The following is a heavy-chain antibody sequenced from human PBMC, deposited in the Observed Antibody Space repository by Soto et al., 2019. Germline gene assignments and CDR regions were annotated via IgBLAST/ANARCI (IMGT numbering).Heavy chain of an antibody. J-gene: IGHJ6*02. Sequence: ASVKVSCKASGYTFTSYYMHWVRQAPGQGLEWMGIINPSGGSTSYAQKFQGRVTMTRDTSTSTVYMELSRLRSDDTAVYYCARARVLYSISHPLYCGMDVWGQGTTVTVSS. D-gene: IGHD6-6*01. CDR1: GYTFTSYY. V-gene: IGHV1-46*01. CDR3: ARARVLYSISHPLYCGMDV. CDR2: INPSGGST.